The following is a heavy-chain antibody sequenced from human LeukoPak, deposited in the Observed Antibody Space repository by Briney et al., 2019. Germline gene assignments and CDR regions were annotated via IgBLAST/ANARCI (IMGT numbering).Heavy chain of an antibody. V-gene: IGHV3-30*03. CDR2: ISYDGSNK. CDR3: ARGQRLPRYGSGSYSMDV. D-gene: IGHD3-10*01. Sequence: GGSLGLSCAASRFTFTSYGMHWVRQAPGKGLEWVAVISYDGSNKNYADSVKGRFTISRDNSKNTLYLQMNTVRAEDTAVYYCARGQRLPRYGSGSYSMDVWGQGTTVTVSS. J-gene: IGHJ6*02. CDR1: RFTFTSYG.